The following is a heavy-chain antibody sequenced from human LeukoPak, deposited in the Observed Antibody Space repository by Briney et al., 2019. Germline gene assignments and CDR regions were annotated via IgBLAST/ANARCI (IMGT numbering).Heavy chain of an antibody. D-gene: IGHD4-17*01. V-gene: IGHV1-18*01. Sequence: ASVKVSCKASGYTFTSYGISWVRQAPGQGLEWMGWISAYNGNTNYAQKLQGRVTMTTDTSTSTAYMELRSLRSDDTAVYYCARDYGDFTPNWFDPWGQGTLVTASS. CDR1: GYTFTSYG. J-gene: IGHJ5*02. CDR3: ARDYGDFTPNWFDP. CDR2: ISAYNGNT.